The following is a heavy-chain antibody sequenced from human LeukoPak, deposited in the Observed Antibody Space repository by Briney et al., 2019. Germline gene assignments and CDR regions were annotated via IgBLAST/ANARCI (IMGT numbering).Heavy chain of an antibody. CDR3: ARTISGWSPFDY. D-gene: IGHD6-13*01. V-gene: IGHV4-59*08. Sequence: SETLSLTCSVSGGSNSAYYWSWIRQPPGKGLEWIGYINYSGRTDYNPSLKSRVTISVDTSKNQFSLKLSSVTAADTAVFYCARTISGWSPFDYWGQGTLVTVSS. CDR2: INYSGRT. CDR1: GGSNSAYY. J-gene: IGHJ4*02.